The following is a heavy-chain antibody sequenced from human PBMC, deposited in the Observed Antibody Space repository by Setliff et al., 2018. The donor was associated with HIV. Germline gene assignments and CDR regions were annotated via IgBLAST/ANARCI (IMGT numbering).Heavy chain of an antibody. CDR3: AKSFNSGPTNWNIDV. Sequence: GGSLRLSCAASGFTFSSYSMNWVRQAPGKGLEWVAFIRYDGSQKYYVDSVKGRFTISRDNSKNTLYLQMNSLRSEDTAVYFCAKSFNSGPTNWNIDVWGTGTTVTVSS. CDR2: IRYDGSQK. CDR1: GFTFSSYS. V-gene: IGHV3-30*02. J-gene: IGHJ6*03. D-gene: IGHD1-20*01.